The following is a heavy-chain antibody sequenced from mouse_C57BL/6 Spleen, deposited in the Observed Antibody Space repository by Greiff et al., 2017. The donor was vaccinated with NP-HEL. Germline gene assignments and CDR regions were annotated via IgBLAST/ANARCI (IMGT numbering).Heavy chain of an antibody. CDR1: GYTFTSYW. V-gene: IGHV1-59*01. J-gene: IGHJ4*01. CDR3: ARRDEYYAMDY. CDR2: IDPSDSYT. Sequence: VQLQQPGAELVRPGTSVKLSCKASGYTFTSYWMHWVKQRPGQGLEWIGVIDPSDSYTNYNQKFKGKATLTVDTSSSTAYMQLSSLTSEDSAVYYCARRDEYYAMDYWGEGTSVTVSS.